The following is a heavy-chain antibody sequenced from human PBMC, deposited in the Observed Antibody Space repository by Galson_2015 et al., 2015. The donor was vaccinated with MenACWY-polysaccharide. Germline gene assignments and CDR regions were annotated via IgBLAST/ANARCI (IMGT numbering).Heavy chain of an antibody. CDR2: IFYSGDT. Sequence: SETLSLTCTVSGASISSSGYYWGWIRQPPGKGLEWIGSIFYSGDTYYNPSLKSRVTISVDTSKNQFSLKLSSVTAADTAVYYCVRYCSTASCYNYFDYWGQGTLITVSS. D-gene: IGHD2-2*02. CDR3: VRYCSTASCYNYFDY. CDR1: GASISSSGYY. J-gene: IGHJ4*02. V-gene: IGHV4-39*01.